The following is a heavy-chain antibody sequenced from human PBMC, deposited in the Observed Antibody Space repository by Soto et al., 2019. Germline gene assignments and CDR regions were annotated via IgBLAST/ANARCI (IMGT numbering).Heavy chain of an antibody. CDR2: IDWDDDK. CDR3: ARTPTATGPWDYYYGMDV. D-gene: IGHD4-17*01. J-gene: IGHJ6*02. CDR1: GFSLSTSGMC. V-gene: IGHV2-70*01. Sequence: SGPTLVNPTQTLTLTCTFSGFSLSTSGMCASWIRQPPGKALEWLALIDWDDDKYYSTSLKTRLTISKDTSKNQVVLTMTNMDPVDTATYYCARTPTATGPWDYYYGMDVWGQGTTVTVSS.